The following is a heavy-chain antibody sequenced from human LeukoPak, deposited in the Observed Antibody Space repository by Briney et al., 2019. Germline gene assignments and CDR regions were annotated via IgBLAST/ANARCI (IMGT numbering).Heavy chain of an antibody. CDR1: GGTFSSYA. Sequence: SVKVSCKASGGTFSSYAISWVRQAPGQGLEWMGGIIPIFGTANYAQKFQGRVTITADESTSTAYMELSSLRSEGTAVYYCATRDILTGYYSYYYMDVWGKGTTVTVSS. CDR2: IIPIFGTA. CDR3: ATRDILTGYYSYYYMDV. J-gene: IGHJ6*03. V-gene: IGHV1-69*01. D-gene: IGHD3-9*01.